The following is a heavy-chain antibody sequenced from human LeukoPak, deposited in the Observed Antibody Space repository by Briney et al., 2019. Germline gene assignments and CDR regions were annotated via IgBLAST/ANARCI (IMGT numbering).Heavy chain of an antibody. CDR2: ISAHDGNT. CDR1: GYSFTNYG. Sequence: ASVKVSCKASGYSFTNYGITWVRQAPGQGLEWMGWISAHDGNTIYAQKIQGRVTMTTDTSTSTAYMELRSLRSDDTAVYYCARTRITYYDFWSGYSIDYWGQGTLVTVSS. D-gene: IGHD3-3*01. V-gene: IGHV1-18*01. CDR3: ARTRITYYDFWSGYSIDY. J-gene: IGHJ4*02.